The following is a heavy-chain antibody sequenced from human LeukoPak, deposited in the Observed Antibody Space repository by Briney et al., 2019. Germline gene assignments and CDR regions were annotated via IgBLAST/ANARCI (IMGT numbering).Heavy chain of an antibody. V-gene: IGHV5-51*01. CDR3: ARGPATIRNASDF. J-gene: IGHJ3*01. Sequence: GESLKISCQGSGYSFTSYWIGWVRQMPGKGLEWMGIIYPGDSDTRYSPSFEGQVTISADKSISTAYLQWSSLKASDTAMYYCARGPATIRNASDFWGPGTMVTVSS. CDR2: IYPGDSDT. CDR1: GYSFTSYW. D-gene: IGHD2-2*01.